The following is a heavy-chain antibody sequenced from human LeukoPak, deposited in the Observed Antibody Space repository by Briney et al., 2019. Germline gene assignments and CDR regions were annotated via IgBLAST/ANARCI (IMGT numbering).Heavy chain of an antibody. CDR3: ARADSGTYYNFDI. Sequence: GGSLRLSCAASGFTFSSYGMSWVRQAPGKGLEWVSYISSSGSTIYYADSVKGRFTISRDNAKNSLFLQMSSLRAEGTAVYYCARADSGTYYNFDIWGQGTMITVSS. CDR2: ISSSGSTI. V-gene: IGHV3-48*04. D-gene: IGHD3-10*01. J-gene: IGHJ3*02. CDR1: GFTFSSYG.